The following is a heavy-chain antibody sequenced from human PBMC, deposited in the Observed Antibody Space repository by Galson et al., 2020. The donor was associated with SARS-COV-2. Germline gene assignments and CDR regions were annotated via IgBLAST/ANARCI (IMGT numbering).Heavy chain of an antibody. Sequence: GESLKISCAASGFTFVAYGMGWVRQAPGKGLEWVSSISGSGGGTYYADSVKGRFTISRDNSKNTLYLQMNSLRVEDTAVYYCAWTRAAAESWGQGTLVTVSS. CDR1: GFTFVAYG. V-gene: IGHV3-23*01. CDR2: ISGSGGGT. J-gene: IGHJ5*02. D-gene: IGHD6-13*01. CDR3: AWTRAAAES.